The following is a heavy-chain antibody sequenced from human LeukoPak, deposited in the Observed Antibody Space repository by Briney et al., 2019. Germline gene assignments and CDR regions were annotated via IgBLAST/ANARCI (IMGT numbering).Heavy chain of an antibody. Sequence: SETVSLTCTVSGGSISSYYWSWIRQPAGKGLEWIGRIYYSGSTYYNPSLKNRVTISVDTPKNQFSLKLSSVTAADTAVYHCASLRERSYYARGFDYWGRGTLVTVSS. D-gene: IGHD1-26*01. CDR3: ASLRERSYYARGFDY. V-gene: IGHV4-59*05. CDR1: GGSISSYY. CDR2: IYYSGST. J-gene: IGHJ4*02.